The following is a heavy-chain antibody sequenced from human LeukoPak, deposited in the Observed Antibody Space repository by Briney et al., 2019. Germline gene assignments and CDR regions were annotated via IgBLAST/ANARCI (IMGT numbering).Heavy chain of an antibody. V-gene: IGHV1-69*05. Sequence: SVKVSCKASGGTFSSYAISWVRQAPGQGLEWMGGIIPIFGTANYAQKFQGRVTMTRDTSISTAYMELSRLRSDDTAVYYCARNVLRSLEWLGYWGQGTLVTVSS. J-gene: IGHJ4*02. CDR1: GGTFSSYA. D-gene: IGHD3-3*01. CDR3: ARNVLRSLEWLGY. CDR2: IIPIFGTA.